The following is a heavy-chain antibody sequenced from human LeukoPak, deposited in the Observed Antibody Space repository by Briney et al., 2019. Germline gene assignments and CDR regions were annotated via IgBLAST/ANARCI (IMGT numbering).Heavy chain of an antibody. CDR3: AKDIRQQLASGAFDI. D-gene: IGHD6-13*01. CDR2: IKQDGSEK. CDR1: GFTFSSYW. J-gene: IGHJ3*02. V-gene: IGHV3-7*03. Sequence: QPGGSLRLSCAASGFTFSSYWMSWVRQAPGKGLEWVANIKQDGSEKYYVDSVKGRFTISRDNAKNSLYLQMNSLRAEDMALYYCAKDIRQQLASGAFDIWGQGTMVTVSS.